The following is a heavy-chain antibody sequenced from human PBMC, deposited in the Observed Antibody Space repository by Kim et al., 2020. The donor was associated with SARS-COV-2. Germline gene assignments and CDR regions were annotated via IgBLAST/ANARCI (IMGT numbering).Heavy chain of an antibody. D-gene: IGHD5-12*01. CDR2: IYYSGST. Sequence: SETLSLTCTVSGGSISSGGYYWSWIRQHPGKGLEWIGYIYYSGSTYYNPSLKSRVTISVDTSKNQFSLKLSSVTAADTAVYYCARGQNSGYESVFPGYFDYWGQGTLVTVSS. J-gene: IGHJ4*02. V-gene: IGHV4-31*03. CDR3: ARGQNSGYESVFPGYFDY. CDR1: GGSISSGGYY.